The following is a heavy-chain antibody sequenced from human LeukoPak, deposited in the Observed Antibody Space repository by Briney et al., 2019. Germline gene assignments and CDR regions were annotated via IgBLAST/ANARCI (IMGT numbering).Heavy chain of an antibody. CDR1: GGSISSSSYY. V-gene: IGHV4-39*07. Sequence: PSETLSLTCTVSGGSISSSSYYWGWIRQPPGKGLEWIGSIYYSGSTYYNPSLKSRVTISVDTSKNQFSLKLSSVTAADTAVYYCARDGSSHLFDYWGQGTLVTVSS. CDR2: IYYSGST. CDR3: ARDGSSHLFDY. D-gene: IGHD6-6*01. J-gene: IGHJ4*02.